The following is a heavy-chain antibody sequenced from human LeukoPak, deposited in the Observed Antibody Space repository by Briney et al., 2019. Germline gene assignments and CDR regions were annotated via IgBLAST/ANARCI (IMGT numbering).Heavy chain of an antibody. CDR3: AKDGWYYYDSSGYYNY. CDR1: GFTFSSYG. Sequence: PGGSLRLSCAASGFTFSSYGMHWVRQAPGEGLQWVAFIRYDGSNKYYADSVKGRFTISRDNSKNTLYLQMNSLRAEDTAVYYCAKDGWYYYDSSGYYNYWGQGTLVTVSS. D-gene: IGHD3-22*01. CDR2: IRYDGSNK. V-gene: IGHV3-30*02. J-gene: IGHJ4*02.